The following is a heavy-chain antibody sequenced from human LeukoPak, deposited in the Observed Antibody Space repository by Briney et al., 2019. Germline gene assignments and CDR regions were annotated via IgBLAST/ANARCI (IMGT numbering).Heavy chain of an antibody. CDR3: AREGIAVAGTSMDY. CDR1: GFSIISNY. D-gene: IGHD6-19*01. J-gene: IGHJ4*02. CDR2: IYSGGST. V-gene: IGHV3-53*01. Sequence: PGGSLRLSCAASGFSIISNYMSWVRQAPGRGLEWVSVIYSGGSTYYADSVKGRFTISRDNSKNTLYLQMNSLRAEDTAVYYCAREGIAVAGTSMDYWGQGTLVTVSS.